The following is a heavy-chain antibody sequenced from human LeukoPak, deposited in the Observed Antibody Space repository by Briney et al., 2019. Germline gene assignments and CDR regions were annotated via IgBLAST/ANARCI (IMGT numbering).Heavy chain of an antibody. CDR3: ARDTDYYDSSGYAVDAFDI. V-gene: IGHV4-38-2*02. D-gene: IGHD3-22*01. Sequence: SETLSLTCTVSGYSISSGYYWGWIRQPPGKGLEWIGSIYHSGSTYYNPSLKCRVTISVDTSKNQFSLKLSSVTAADTAVYYCARDTDYYDSSGYAVDAFDIWGQGTMVTVSS. CDR2: IYHSGST. J-gene: IGHJ3*02. CDR1: GYSISSGYY.